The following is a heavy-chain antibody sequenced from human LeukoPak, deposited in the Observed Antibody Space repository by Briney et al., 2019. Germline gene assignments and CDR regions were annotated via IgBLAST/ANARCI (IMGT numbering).Heavy chain of an antibody. CDR3: ARDQRYGDYWSGFDY. D-gene: IGHD4-17*01. CDR2: IWYDGSNK. V-gene: IGHV3-33*01. Sequence: GRSLRLYCAASGFTFSSYGMHWVRQAPGKELEWVAVIWYDGSNKYYADSVKGRFTISRDNSKYTLYLQMNSLRAEDTAVYYCARDQRYGDYWSGFDYWGQGTLVTVSS. J-gene: IGHJ4*02. CDR1: GFTFSSYG.